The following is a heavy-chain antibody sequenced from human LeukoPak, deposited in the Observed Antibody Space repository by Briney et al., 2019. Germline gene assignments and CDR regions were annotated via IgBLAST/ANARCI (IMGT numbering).Heavy chain of an antibody. CDR2: INHSGST. D-gene: IGHD6-25*01. J-gene: IGHJ4*02. CDR3: AIRPGDSGFDY. CDR1: GGSFSGYY. V-gene: IGHV4-34*01. Sequence: SETLSLTCAVYGGSFSGYYWSWIRQPPGKGLEWIGEINHSGSTNYNPSLKSRVTISVDTSKNQSSLKLSSVTAADTAVYYCAIRPGDSGFDYWGQGTLVTVSS.